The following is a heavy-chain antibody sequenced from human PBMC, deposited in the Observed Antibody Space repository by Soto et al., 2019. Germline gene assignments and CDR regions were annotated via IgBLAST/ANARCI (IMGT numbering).Heavy chain of an antibody. CDR3: ARVGPDYSEVTGYFYMDV. D-gene: IGHD4-4*01. Sequence: QVQLVESGGGVVQPGKSLRLSCAASGFTFDSYGMHWVRQAPGKGLEWVALIWYDGSKKFYADSVKGRFTISRDSFKSTQYLQMNSLRAEDTAVYYCARVGPDYSEVTGYFYMDVWGKGTTVTVSS. J-gene: IGHJ6*03. CDR2: IWYDGSKK. V-gene: IGHV3-33*01. CDR1: GFTFDSYG.